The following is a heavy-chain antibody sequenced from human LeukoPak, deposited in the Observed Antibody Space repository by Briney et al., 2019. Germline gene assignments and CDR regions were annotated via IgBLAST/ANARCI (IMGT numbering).Heavy chain of an antibody. V-gene: IGHV3-11*01. CDR1: GFTFSEYY. CDR2: ISSSGTTT. Sequence: GGSLRLSCAASGFTFSEYYMSWIRQAPGKGLDWISYISSSGTTTYYADSVKGRFTISRDNARNSLYLQMNSLRAEDTAVYYCARGTYYYDSRWGPGTTVTVSS. J-gene: IGHJ6*02. CDR3: ARGTYYYDSR. D-gene: IGHD3-16*01.